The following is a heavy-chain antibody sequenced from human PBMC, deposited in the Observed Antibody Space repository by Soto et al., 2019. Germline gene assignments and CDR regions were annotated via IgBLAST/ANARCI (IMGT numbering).Heavy chain of an antibody. D-gene: IGHD7-27*01. CDR1: GGTFSSYA. V-gene: IGHV1-69*01. CDR3: ARDPVHAGDAAHWYFDL. CDR2: IIPIFGTA. J-gene: IGHJ2*01. Sequence: QVQLVQSGAEVKKPGSSVKVSCKASGGTFSSYAISWVRQAPGQGLEWMGGIIPIFGTANYAQKLQGRVTITADESTSTAYMELSSLRSEDTAVYYCARDPVHAGDAAHWYFDLWGRGTLVTVSS.